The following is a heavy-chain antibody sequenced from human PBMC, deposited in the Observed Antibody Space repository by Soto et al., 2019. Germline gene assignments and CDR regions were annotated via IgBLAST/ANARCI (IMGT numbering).Heavy chain of an antibody. CDR2: IGAYNGNT. J-gene: IGHJ5*02. CDR1: GYTFTSYG. V-gene: IGHV1-18*01. Sequence: ASVTVSCKASGYTFTSYGISWVRQAPGQGLEWMGWIGAYNGNTNCAQKLQGRVTMTTDTSTSTAYMELRSLRSDDTAVYYCARDLCSGGSCYSIRNWFDPWGQGTLVTVSS. CDR3: ARDLCSGGSCYSIRNWFDP. D-gene: IGHD2-15*01.